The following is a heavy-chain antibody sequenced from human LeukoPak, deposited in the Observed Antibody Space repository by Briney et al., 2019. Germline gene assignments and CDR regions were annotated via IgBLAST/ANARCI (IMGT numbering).Heavy chain of an antibody. D-gene: IGHD3-3*01. CDR1: GGSISSGGYY. CDR2: IYHSGST. J-gene: IGHJ4*02. CDR3: ARGKYDFVHY. V-gene: IGHV4-30-2*01. Sequence: SETLSLTCTVSGGSISSGGYYWSWIRQPPGKGLEWIGYIYHSGSTYYNPSLKSRVTISVDRSKNQFSLKLSSVTAADTAVYYCARGKYDFVHYWGQGTLVTVSS.